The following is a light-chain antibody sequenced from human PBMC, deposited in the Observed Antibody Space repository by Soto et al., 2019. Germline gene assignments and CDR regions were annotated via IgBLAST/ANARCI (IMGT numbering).Light chain of an antibody. V-gene: IGLV1-51*01. Sequence: QSALTQPPSVSAAPGQKVTISCSGSSYNIGNNYVSWYQQLPGTAPTLLIYDNNKRPSGIPDRFSGSKSGTSATLGITGLQTGDEADYYCGTWDNSLSAGVFGGGTKLTVL. CDR2: DNN. CDR3: GTWDNSLSAGV. J-gene: IGLJ3*02. CDR1: SYNIGNNY.